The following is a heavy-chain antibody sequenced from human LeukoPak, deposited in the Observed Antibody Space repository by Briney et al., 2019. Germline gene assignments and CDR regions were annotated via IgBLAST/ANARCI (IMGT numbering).Heavy chain of an antibody. V-gene: IGHV1-8*01. Sequence: ASVTVSCKASGYTFTSYDINWVRQAPGQGLEWMGWMNANSGNTVYAQKFQGRLTMTRNPSTSTAYMELSSLRSEDTAVYYCARESGFYGSGSRYWGQGTLVTVS. CDR1: GYTFTSYD. CDR3: ARESGFYGSGSRY. CDR2: MNANSGNT. J-gene: IGHJ4*02. D-gene: IGHD3-10*01.